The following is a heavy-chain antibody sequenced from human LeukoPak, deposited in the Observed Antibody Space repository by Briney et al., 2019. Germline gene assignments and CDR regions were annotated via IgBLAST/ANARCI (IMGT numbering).Heavy chain of an antibody. CDR2: TNAGNGNT. D-gene: IGHD3-10*01. Sequence: GASVKVSCKASGYTFTSYAMHWVRQAPGQRLEWMGWTNAGNGNTKYSQKFQGRVTITRDTSASTAYMELSSLRSEDTAVYYCARRPGSNSPTDPDVWGQGTTVTVSS. CDR3: ARRPGSNSPTDPDV. CDR1: GYTFTSYA. J-gene: IGHJ6*02. V-gene: IGHV1-3*01.